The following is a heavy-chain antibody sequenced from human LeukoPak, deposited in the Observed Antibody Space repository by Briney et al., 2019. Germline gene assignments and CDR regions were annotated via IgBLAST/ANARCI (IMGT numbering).Heavy chain of an antibody. J-gene: IGHJ5*02. V-gene: IGHV4-38-2*02. CDR1: GYSISSGYY. CDR3: ARGVSSSWYVGDWFDP. CDR2: IYHSGST. Sequence: SETLSLTCTVSGYSISSGYYWGWIRQPPGKGLEWIGSIYHSGSTYYNPSLKSRVTISVDTSKNQFSLKLSSVTAADTAVYYCARGVSSSWYVGDWFDPWGQGTLVTVSS. D-gene: IGHD6-13*01.